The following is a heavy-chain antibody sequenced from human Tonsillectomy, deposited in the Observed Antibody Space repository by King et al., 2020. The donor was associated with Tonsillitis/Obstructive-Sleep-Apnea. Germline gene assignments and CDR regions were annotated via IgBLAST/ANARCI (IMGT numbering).Heavy chain of an antibody. V-gene: IGHV3-66*01. CDR3: ARYVTSGGGFDY. CDR1: GFTVSSNF. Sequence: EVQLVESGGGLVQPGGSLRLSCAASGFTVSSNFMSWVRQAPGKGLEWVSVIFIGGSTYYADSVKGRFTISRDNSKNTLYLQMNSLRAEDTAVYYCARYVTSGGGFDYWGQGTLVTVSS. D-gene: IGHD1-26*01. J-gene: IGHJ4*02. CDR2: IFIGGST.